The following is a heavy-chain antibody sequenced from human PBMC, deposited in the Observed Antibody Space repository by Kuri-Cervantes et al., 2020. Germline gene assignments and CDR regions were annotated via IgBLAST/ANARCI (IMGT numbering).Heavy chain of an antibody. Sequence: GESLKISCAASGFNFDDYGMSWVRQAPGKGLEWVSGINWNGGSTGYADSVKGRFTISRDNSKNTLYLQMNSLRAEDTAVFYCAREYGGNHRYFDLWGRGTLVTVSS. D-gene: IGHD4-23*01. CDR3: AREYGGNHRYFDL. CDR2: INWNGGST. V-gene: IGHV3-20*04. J-gene: IGHJ2*01. CDR1: GFNFDDYG.